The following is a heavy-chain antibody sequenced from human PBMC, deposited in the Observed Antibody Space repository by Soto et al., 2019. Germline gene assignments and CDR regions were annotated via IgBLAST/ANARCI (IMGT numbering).Heavy chain of an antibody. V-gene: IGHV3-30*18. CDR1: GFTFSSYG. CDR3: AKGGDYYDSSGYSRKNTRRKYYFDY. CDR2: ISYDGSNK. J-gene: IGHJ4*02. D-gene: IGHD3-22*01. Sequence: QVQLVESGGGVVQPGRSLRLSCAASGFTFSSYGMHWVRQAPGKGLEWVAVISYDGSNKYYADSVKGRFTISRDNYKNRLYLPMNSLRAEDTAVYYCAKGGDYYDSSGYSRKNTRRKYYFDYWGQGTLVTVSS.